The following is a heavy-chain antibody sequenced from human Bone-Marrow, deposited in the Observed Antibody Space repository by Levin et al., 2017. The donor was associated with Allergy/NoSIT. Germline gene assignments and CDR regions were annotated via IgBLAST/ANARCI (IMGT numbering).Heavy chain of an antibody. Sequence: PGGSLRLSCAASGFSFSTSWMSWVRQAPGKGLEWVAHIKYDGSEKYYVDSVKGRFTVSRDNAKDSLYLQLSSLRVEDTAIYYCARDPPDGGTGDFDYWGKGTLVSVSS. CDR3: ARDPPDGGTGDFDY. CDR2: IKYDGSEK. J-gene: IGHJ4*02. D-gene: IGHD5-24*01. V-gene: IGHV3-7*01. CDR1: GFSFSTSW.